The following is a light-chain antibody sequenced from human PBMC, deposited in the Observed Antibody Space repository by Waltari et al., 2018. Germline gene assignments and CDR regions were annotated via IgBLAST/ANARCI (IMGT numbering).Light chain of an antibody. CDR2: RND. CDR1: SSNIGSNI. V-gene: IGLV1-44*01. Sequence: QSVLTQPPSASGTTGQRVTISCSGSSSNIGSNIVNWYQQVPGTTPKLLIYRNDQRPSWVPDRFSGSKSGTSATLAISGLRSEDEADYYCAAWDDSLNGRWEFGGGTKLTVL. J-gene: IGLJ3*02. CDR3: AAWDDSLNGRWE.